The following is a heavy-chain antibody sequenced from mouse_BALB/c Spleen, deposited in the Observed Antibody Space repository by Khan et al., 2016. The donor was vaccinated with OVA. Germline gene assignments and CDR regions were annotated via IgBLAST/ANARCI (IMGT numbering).Heavy chain of an antibody. CDR3: ARDYGSLYWYFDV. Sequence: EVQLQQSGPGLVKPSQTVSLTCTVTGISITSGNYRWSWIRQFPGNKLEWIGNIYYSGTVTNNPSLTSRTTITRDTSKNQFLLEKNSLNAEDTATYYCARDYGSLYWYFDVWGAGTTVTVSS. CDR2: IYYSGTV. CDR1: GISITSGNYR. J-gene: IGHJ1*01. V-gene: IGHV3-5*02. D-gene: IGHD1-1*01.